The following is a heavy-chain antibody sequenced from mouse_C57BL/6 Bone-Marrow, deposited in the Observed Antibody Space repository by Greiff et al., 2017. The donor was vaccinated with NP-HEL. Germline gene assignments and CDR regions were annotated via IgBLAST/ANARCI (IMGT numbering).Heavy chain of an antibody. CDR1: GYTFTDYN. Sequence: EVKLQESGPELVKPGASVKIPCKASGYTFTDYNMDWVKQSHGKSLEWIGDINPNNGGTIYNQKFKGNATLTVDKSSSTAYMGLRSLTSEDTAVYYCARPVYYGSSPWYFDVWGTGTTVTVSS. J-gene: IGHJ1*03. CDR3: ARPVYYGSSPWYFDV. V-gene: IGHV1-18*01. D-gene: IGHD1-1*01. CDR2: INPNNGGT.